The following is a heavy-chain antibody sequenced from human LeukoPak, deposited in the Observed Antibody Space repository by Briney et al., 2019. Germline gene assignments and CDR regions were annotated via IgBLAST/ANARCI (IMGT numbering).Heavy chain of an antibody. CDR3: ARVLGAYNWNYGPLWFDY. Sequence: SETLSLTCAVYGGSFSGYYWSWIRRPPGKGLEWIGEINHSGSTNYNPSLKSRVTISVDTSKNQFSLKLSSVTAADTAVYYCARVLGAYNWNYGPLWFDYWGQGTLVTVSS. V-gene: IGHV4-34*01. CDR1: GGSFSGYY. D-gene: IGHD1-7*01. J-gene: IGHJ4*02. CDR2: INHSGST.